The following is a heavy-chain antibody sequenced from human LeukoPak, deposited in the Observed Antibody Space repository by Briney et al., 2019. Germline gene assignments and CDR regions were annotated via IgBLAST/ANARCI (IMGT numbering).Heavy chain of an antibody. Sequence: SETLSLTCTVSSGSITSYYWSWTRQPPGKGLEWIGYIYYSGSTKYNPSLKSRVTISADTSKNQFSLKLSSVTAADTAVYYCAIGTTGDYPPYFDSWGQGTMVTVSS. D-gene: IGHD4-17*01. V-gene: IGHV4-59*01. CDR1: SGSITSYY. J-gene: IGHJ4*02. CDR2: IYYSGST. CDR3: AIGTTGDYPPYFDS.